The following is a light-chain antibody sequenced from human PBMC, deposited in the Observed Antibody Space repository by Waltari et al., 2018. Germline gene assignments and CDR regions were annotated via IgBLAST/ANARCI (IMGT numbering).Light chain of an antibody. Sequence: EVVMTQSPATVSVSPGERVTLSCRASQSVNNNLAWYQQKPGRAPSVRIYAASTRATGIAARFSGSGSGTDFTLTITNLQSEDFAIYYCQQYQNWPTFGQGTKVEIK. J-gene: IGKJ1*01. CDR3: QQYQNWPT. V-gene: IGKV3-15*01. CDR2: AAS. CDR1: QSVNNN.